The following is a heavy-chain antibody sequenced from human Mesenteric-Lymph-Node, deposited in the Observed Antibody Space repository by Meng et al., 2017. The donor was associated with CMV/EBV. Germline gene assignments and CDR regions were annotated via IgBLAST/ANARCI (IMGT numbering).Heavy chain of an antibody. D-gene: IGHD6-6*01. J-gene: IGHJ2*01. CDR2: ISWGGGST. Sequence: GESLKISCAASGFSFEDYAMHWVRQAPGKGLEWVSLISWGGGSTYYADSVKGRFTISRDDSKNSLYLQMNSLRAEDTALYHCAKPSYSSSSGYFDLWGRGTLVTVSS. CDR1: GFSFEDYA. V-gene: IGHV3-43D*03. CDR3: AKPSYSSSSGYFDL.